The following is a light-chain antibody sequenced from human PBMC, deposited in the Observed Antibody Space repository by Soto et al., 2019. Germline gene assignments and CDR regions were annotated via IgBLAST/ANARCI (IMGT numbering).Light chain of an antibody. CDR1: QNIKNY. CDR3: QQRSDWSFS. J-gene: IGKJ3*01. V-gene: IGKV3-11*01. Sequence: EIVLTQSPATLSLSPGERATLSCRASQNIKNYLAWYQKKPGQAPRLLIYDAFNRATGIPVRFSGSGSGTDFTLTISRLEPEDFVVYYCQQRSDWSFSFGPGTKVDIK. CDR2: DAF.